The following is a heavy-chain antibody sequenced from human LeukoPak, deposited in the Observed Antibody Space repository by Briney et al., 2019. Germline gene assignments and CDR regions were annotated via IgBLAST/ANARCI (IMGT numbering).Heavy chain of an antibody. Sequence: SQTLSLTCTVSGGSISSGDYYWSWIRQPPGKGLEWIGHIYYSGNTYYNPSLKSRVTISVDTSKNQFSLKLSSVTAADTAVYYCARWRALSYCGGDCYSDWFDPWGQGTLVTVSS. D-gene: IGHD2-21*02. CDR3: ARWRALSYCGGDCYSDWFDP. CDR1: GGSISSGDYY. CDR2: IYYSGNT. V-gene: IGHV4-30-4*01. J-gene: IGHJ5*02.